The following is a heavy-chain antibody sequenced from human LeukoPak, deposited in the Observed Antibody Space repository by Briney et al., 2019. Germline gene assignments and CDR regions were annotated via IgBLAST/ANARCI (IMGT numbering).Heavy chain of an antibody. V-gene: IGHV1-69*13. CDR1: GGTFSSYA. Sequence: ASVKVSCKASGGTFSSYAISWVRQAPGQGLEWMGGIIPIFGTANYAQKFQGRVTITADESTSTAYMELSSLRSEDTAVYYCARDYGGEYGMATMGLDYWGQGTLVTVSS. CDR3: ARDYGGEYGMATMGLDY. D-gene: IGHD5-24*01. CDR2: IIPIFGTA. J-gene: IGHJ4*02.